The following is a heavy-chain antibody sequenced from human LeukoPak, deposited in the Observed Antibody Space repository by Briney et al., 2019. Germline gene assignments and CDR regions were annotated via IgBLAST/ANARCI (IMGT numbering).Heavy chain of an antibody. D-gene: IGHD3-10*01. V-gene: IGHV1-69*01. J-gene: IGHJ5*02. CDR2: IIPIFGTA. CDR3: AREQGMVRGSWFDP. Sequence: SVKVSCKASGGTFSSYAISWVRQAPGQGLEWMGGIIPIFGTANYAQKFQGRVTITADESTSTAYMELSSLRSEDTAVYYCAREQGMVRGSWFDPWGQGTLVTVSS. CDR1: GGTFSSYA.